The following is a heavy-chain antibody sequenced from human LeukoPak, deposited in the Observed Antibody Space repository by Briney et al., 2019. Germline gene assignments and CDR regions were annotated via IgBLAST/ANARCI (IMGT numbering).Heavy chain of an antibody. D-gene: IGHD6-13*01. Sequence: GGSLRLSCVASQFTFSSYAMSWVRQAPGKGLEWVSYISSSGSTIYYADSVKGRFTISRDNAKNSLYLQMNSLRAEDTAVYYCAREGGIAAAAPYFDYWGQGTPVTVSS. V-gene: IGHV3-48*04. J-gene: IGHJ4*02. CDR3: AREGGIAAAAPYFDY. CDR2: ISSSGSTI. CDR1: QFTFSSYA.